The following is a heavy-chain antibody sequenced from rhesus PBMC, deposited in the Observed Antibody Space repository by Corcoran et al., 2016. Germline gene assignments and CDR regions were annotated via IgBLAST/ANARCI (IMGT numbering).Heavy chain of an antibody. D-gene: IGHD4-11*01. J-gene: IGHJ4*01. CDR2: DCCSRGRT. CDR1: GGSISIIIG. V-gene: IGHV4-65*02. CDR3: ARSPKTLTYFDY. Sequence: QVQLQESGPGLEKPSETLSPTCAVSGGSISIIIGWSWLRQPPGKGLEWVGCDCCSRGRTYSHPSLKSHVTISKDTSKNQFSLKLRSVTAAVTAVYYCARSPKTLTYFDYWGQGVLVTVSS.